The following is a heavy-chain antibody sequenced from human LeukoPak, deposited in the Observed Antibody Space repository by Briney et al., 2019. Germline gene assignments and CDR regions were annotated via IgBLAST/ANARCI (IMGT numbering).Heavy chain of an antibody. D-gene: IGHD6-19*01. CDR2: TYYRSKWYN. CDR1: GDSVSSNSAA. Sequence: SQTLSLTCAISGDSVSSNSAAWNWIRQSPSRGLEWLGRTYYRSKWYNDYAVSVKSRITINPDTSKNQFSLQLNSVPPEDTAVYYCASSRIAVAGTHYYYYMDVWGKGTTVTVSS. CDR3: ASSRIAVAGTHYYYYMDV. J-gene: IGHJ6*03. V-gene: IGHV6-1*01.